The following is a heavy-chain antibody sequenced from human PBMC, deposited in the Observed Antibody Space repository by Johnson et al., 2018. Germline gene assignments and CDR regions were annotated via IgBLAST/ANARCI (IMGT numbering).Heavy chain of an antibody. Sequence: QVQLQESGPGLVKPSETLSLTCIVSGGSISSYYWSWIRQPPGKGLEWIGYIYYSGSTNYNPALKSRVTISVDTSKNQFSLKLSSVTAADPAVYDCARAHGRFGDLLWGFDFGGLGTLVTVSS. CDR1: GGSISSYY. J-gene: IGHJ4*02. D-gene: IGHD3-10*01. CDR2: IYYSGST. V-gene: IGHV4-59*01. CDR3: ARAHGRFGDLLWGFDF.